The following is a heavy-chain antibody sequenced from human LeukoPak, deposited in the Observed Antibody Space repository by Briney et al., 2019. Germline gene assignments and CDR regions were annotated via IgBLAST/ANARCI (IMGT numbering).Heavy chain of an antibody. CDR3: ASGVNLGYCSSTSCYRAFDI. Sequence: GASVKVSCKASGGTFSSYAISWVRQAPGQGLEWMGGIIPIFGTANYAQKFQGRVTITTDESTSTAYMELSSLRSEDTAVYYCASGVNLGYCSSTSCYRAFDIWGQGTMVTVSS. CDR1: GGTFSSYA. J-gene: IGHJ3*02. CDR2: IIPIFGTA. D-gene: IGHD2-2*01. V-gene: IGHV1-69*05.